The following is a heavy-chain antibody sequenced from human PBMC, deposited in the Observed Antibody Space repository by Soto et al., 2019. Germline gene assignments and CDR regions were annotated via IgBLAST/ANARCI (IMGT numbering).Heavy chain of an antibody. CDR1: GFRFWTYS. Sequence: EVNLLESGGGLVQPGESLRLSCAASGFRFWTYSMSWVRQAPGKGLEWVSGISGDGSATSYADSLKGRFTVSRDNSKDTLFLQMNTLRVEDTAVYYCAKTRLYDNNAYHRDGFDVWGPGTAVTVS. CDR3: AKTRLYDNNAYHRDGFDV. J-gene: IGHJ3*01. CDR2: ISGDGSAT. V-gene: IGHV3-23*01. D-gene: IGHD3-16*01.